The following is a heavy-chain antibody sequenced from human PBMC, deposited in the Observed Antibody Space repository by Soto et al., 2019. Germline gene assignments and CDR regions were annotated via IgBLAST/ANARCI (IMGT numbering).Heavy chain of an antibody. CDR1: GDSLSSGGYY. CDR2: IYYSGST. CDR3: GKTKTPHVRNGMDV. Sequence: QVRLQESGPGLVRPSQTLSLTCTVSGDSLSSGGYYCSWIRQLPGKGLEWIGFIYYSGSTFYNPSPRSRVTMSADASKSQISLKLSSVTAADTAGYFCGKTKTPHVRNGMDVWGQGTTVTVSS. J-gene: IGHJ6*02. V-gene: IGHV4-31*04. D-gene: IGHD2-8*01.